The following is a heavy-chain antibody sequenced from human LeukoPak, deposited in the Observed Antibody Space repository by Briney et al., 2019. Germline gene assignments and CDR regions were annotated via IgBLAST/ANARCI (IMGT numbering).Heavy chain of an antibody. J-gene: IGHJ4*02. CDR2: ISSSTSYI. CDR1: GFTSSNYG. D-gene: IGHD2-15*01. V-gene: IGHV3-21*01. CDR3: ARVYCSGGSCYFDY. Sequence: GGSLRLSCAASGFTSSNYGMNWVRQAPGKGLEWVPSISSSTSYIYYADSVKGRFTISRDNAKNSLYLQMNSPRAEDTAVYHCARVYCSGGSCYFDYWGQGTLVTVSS.